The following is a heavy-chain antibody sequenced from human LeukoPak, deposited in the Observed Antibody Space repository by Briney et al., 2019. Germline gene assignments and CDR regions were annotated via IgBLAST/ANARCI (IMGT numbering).Heavy chain of an antibody. Sequence: SETLSLTCTVSGGSITGYYWAWIRQPAGKGLEWIGRIYSGGSTNYNPPLKSRVTMSVDTSKNQFSLKLSSVTAADTAVYYCATGRDADSARGYYDMDVWGQGTTVTVSS. V-gene: IGHV4-4*07. CDR2: IYSGGST. CDR1: GGSITGYY. D-gene: IGHD5-24*01. CDR3: ATGRDADSARGYYDMDV. J-gene: IGHJ6*02.